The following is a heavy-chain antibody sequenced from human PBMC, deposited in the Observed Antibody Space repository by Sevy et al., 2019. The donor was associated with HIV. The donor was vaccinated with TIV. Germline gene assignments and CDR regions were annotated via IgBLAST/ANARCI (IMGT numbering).Heavy chain of an antibody. V-gene: IGHV1-24*01. CDR3: AKTRECDQDNCGYLDF. J-gene: IGHJ4*02. Sequence: ASVKVSCKVSGYTLTEFSTHWVRQAPGKGLEWMGRFDPENGETIYAQKFQGRVTLTEDTSTDTAYMELRSLKSEDTAVYYCAKTRECDQDNCGYLDFWGQGTLVTVSS. D-gene: IGHD2-21*01. CDR1: GYTLTEFS. CDR2: FDPENGET.